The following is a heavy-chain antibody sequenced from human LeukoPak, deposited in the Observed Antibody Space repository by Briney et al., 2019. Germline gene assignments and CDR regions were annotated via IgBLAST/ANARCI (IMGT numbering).Heavy chain of an antibody. Sequence: GGSLRLSCAASGFSFSSYEMNWVRQAPGKGLEWVSFISTSSSYIYYADSVKGRFTISRDNARNSLYLQMNSLRAEDTAVYYCARDPGTTQTLHDAFDIWGQGTMVTVSS. J-gene: IGHJ3*02. CDR3: ARDPGTTQTLHDAFDI. D-gene: IGHD1-7*01. CDR1: GFSFSSYE. V-gene: IGHV3-21*01. CDR2: ISTSSSYI.